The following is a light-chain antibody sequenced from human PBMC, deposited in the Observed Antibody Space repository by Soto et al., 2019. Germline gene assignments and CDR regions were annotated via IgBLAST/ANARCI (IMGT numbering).Light chain of an antibody. CDR2: VNI. Sequence: QSVLTQPPSVSGAPGQRATISCTGSSSNIGAGYDVHWYQQLPGTAPKLLIFVNINRPSGVPDRFSGSKSGTSASLAITGLRAEDEADYYCQSYDSSLSGYVFGTGTKLTVL. CDR3: QSYDSSLSGYV. J-gene: IGLJ1*01. V-gene: IGLV1-40*01. CDR1: SSNIGAGYD.